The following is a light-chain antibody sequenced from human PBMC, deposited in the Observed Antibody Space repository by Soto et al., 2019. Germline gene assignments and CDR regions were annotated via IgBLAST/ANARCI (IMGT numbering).Light chain of an antibody. CDR3: NSYRHSTTLV. Sequence: QSALTQPASVSGSPGQSITISCTGTSSDVGGYNSVSWFQQHPSKAPKLIIYEVSHRPSGVSIRFSGSKSGNTAPLTISGLQAEDEADYYCNSYRHSTTLVFGTGTQLTVL. V-gene: IGLV2-14*01. CDR2: EVS. CDR1: SSDVGGYNS. J-gene: IGLJ1*01.